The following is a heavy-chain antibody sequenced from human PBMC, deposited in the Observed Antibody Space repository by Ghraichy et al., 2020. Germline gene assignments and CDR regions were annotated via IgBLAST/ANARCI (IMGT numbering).Heavy chain of an antibody. CDR3: AGSSGWYRLDS. J-gene: IGHJ4*02. V-gene: IGHV4-59*08. CDR1: GGSFSSYY. CDR2: IFHTGST. Sequence: GSLRLSCTVSGGSFSSYYWTWIRQPPGKGLEWVGFIFHTGSTNYNPSLKSRLTMSVDTSKNQFSLKLSSVTAADTAVYYCAGSSGWYRLDSWGQGTLVTVSS. D-gene: IGHD6-19*01.